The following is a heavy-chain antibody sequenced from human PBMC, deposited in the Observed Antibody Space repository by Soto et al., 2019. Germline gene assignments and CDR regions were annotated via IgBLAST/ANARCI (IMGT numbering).Heavy chain of an antibody. Sequence: GGSLRLSCAASGFTFSDYYMSWIRQAPGKGLEWVSYISSSSSYTNYADSVKGRFTISRDNAKNSLYLQMNSLRAEDTAVYYCAREGSQGLAVAGTYFDYWCQGTLVTVSS. J-gene: IGHJ4*02. V-gene: IGHV3-11*06. D-gene: IGHD6-19*01. CDR2: ISSSSSYT. CDR1: GFTFSDYY. CDR3: AREGSQGLAVAGTYFDY.